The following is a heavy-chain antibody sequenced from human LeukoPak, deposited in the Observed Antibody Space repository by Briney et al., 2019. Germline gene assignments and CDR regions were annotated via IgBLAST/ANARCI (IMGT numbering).Heavy chain of an antibody. D-gene: IGHD3-16*01. CDR3: ARIIYDYVGGSYYMDV. CDR2: MNPNSGNT. Sequence: GASVKVSCKASGYTFTSYHMHWVRQAPGQGLEWMGWMNPNSGNTGYAQKFQGRVTMTRNTSIRTTNMELSSLRSEDTAVYYCARIIYDYVGGSYYMDVWGKGTTVTISS. J-gene: IGHJ6*03. V-gene: IGHV1-8*02. CDR1: GYTFTSYH.